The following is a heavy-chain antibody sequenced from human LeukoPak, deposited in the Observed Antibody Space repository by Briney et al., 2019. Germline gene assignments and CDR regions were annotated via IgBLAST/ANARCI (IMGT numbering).Heavy chain of an antibody. Sequence: GGSLRLSGAASGFDLSTYEMNWVRQAPGKGLEWIADITISGHTKNYADSVKGRFTISRDNARTSLYLQMNSLRVEDTGVYYCARGDPHADLWGQGTLVTVSS. CDR3: ARGDPHADL. CDR1: GFDLSTYE. CDR2: ITISGHTK. J-gene: IGHJ5*02. V-gene: IGHV3-48*03.